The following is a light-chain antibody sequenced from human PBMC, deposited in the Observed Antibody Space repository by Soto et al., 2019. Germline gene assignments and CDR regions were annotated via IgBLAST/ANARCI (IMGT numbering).Light chain of an antibody. J-gene: IGKJ4*01. CDR3: QQRNDWVT. CDR1: QSIRNY. Sequence: EVVLTQSPATLSLSPGERATLSCRASQSIRNYLAWYQQKPGQAPRLLIYGASNRATGIPARFSGSGSGTDFILTISSLEPEDSGVYYCQQRNDWVTFGGGTKVDIK. CDR2: GAS. V-gene: IGKV3-11*01.